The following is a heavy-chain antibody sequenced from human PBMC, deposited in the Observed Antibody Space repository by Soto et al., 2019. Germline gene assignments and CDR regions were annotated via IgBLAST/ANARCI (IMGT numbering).Heavy chain of an antibody. D-gene: IGHD1-26*01. CDR3: AKPGGLSGSYWAVATLSDYYYYGMDV. J-gene: IGHJ6*02. Sequence: LRLSCAASGFTFSSYSMSWVRQAPGKGLEWVSAISGSGGSTYYADSVKGRFTISRDNSKNTLYLQMNSLRAEDTAVYYCAKPGGLSGSYWAVATLSDYYYYGMDVWGQGTTVTVSS. CDR2: ISGSGGST. V-gene: IGHV3-23*01. CDR1: GFTFSSYS.